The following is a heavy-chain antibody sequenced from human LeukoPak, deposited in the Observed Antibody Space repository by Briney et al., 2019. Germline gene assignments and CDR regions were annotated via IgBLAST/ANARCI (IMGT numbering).Heavy chain of an antibody. J-gene: IGHJ4*02. Sequence: SETLSLTCTVSGGSISIYYWTWIRQPPGKGLEWIGYIYYSGSTNYNPSLKSRVTISVDTSKNQFSLKLSSVTAADTAVYYCAAGSESYDSKGYSYYFDYWGQGTLVTVSS. V-gene: IGHV4-59*01. CDR1: GGSISIYY. D-gene: IGHD3-22*01. CDR3: AAGSESYDSKGYSYYFDY. CDR2: IYYSGST.